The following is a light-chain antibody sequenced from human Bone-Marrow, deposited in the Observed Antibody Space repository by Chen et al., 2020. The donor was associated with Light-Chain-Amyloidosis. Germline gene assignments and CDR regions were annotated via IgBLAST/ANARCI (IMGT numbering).Light chain of an antibody. CDR2: DAS. CDR3: QQSYSTVWT. Sequence: DIQITQSPSSLSASVGDRVTITCRASQSISTYLNWYQQQPGKAPKLLIYDASNLQSGVPSRFSGSGSGTDFALTVRSLQPEDFAVYYCQQSYSTVWTFGQGTKVEIK. CDR1: QSISTY. V-gene: IGKV1-39*01. J-gene: IGKJ1*01.